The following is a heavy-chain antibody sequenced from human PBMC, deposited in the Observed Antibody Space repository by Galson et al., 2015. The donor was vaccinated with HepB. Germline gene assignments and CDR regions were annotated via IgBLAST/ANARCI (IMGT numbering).Heavy chain of an antibody. D-gene: IGHD3-3*01. CDR2: ISAYIGNT. CDR1: GYTFTSYG. V-gene: IGHV1-18*01. CDR3: ARDTYYGVVIAHDAFDI. J-gene: IGHJ3*02. Sequence: SVKVSCKASGYTFTSYGISWVRQAPGQGLEWMGWISAYIGNTNYAQKLQGRVTMTADTSTSSAYMELRGLRSDDTAVYYCARDTYYGVVIAHDAFDIWGQGTMLTVSS.